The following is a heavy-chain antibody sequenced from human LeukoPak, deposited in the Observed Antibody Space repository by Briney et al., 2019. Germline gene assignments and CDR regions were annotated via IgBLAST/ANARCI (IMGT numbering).Heavy chain of an antibody. CDR3: AREGWFGEPPSHWFDP. CDR1: GDSVSSKSAT. CDR2: TYYTSKWYN. V-gene: IGHV6-1*01. J-gene: IGHJ5*02. D-gene: IGHD3-10*01. Sequence: SQTLSLTCAISGDSVSSKSATWNWIRQSPSRGLEWLGRTYYTSKWYNDYAVSVKSRITINPDTSKNQFSLQLNSVTPEDTTVYYCAREGWFGEPPSHWFDPWGQGTLVTVSS.